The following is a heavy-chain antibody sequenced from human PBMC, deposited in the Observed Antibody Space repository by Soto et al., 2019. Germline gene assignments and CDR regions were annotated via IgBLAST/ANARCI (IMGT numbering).Heavy chain of an antibody. CDR2: ISAYNGNT. CDR1: GYTFTSYG. V-gene: IGHV1-18*01. Sequence: QVQLVQSGAEVKKPGGSVKVSCKASGYTFTSYGSSWVRQAPGQGLEWMGWISAYNGNTNYAQKLQGRVTMTTDTSTSTAYMELRSLRSDDTAVYYCARDRAKVVVAAMNYWGQGTLVTVSS. CDR3: ARDRAKVVVAAMNY. D-gene: IGHD2-15*01. J-gene: IGHJ4*02.